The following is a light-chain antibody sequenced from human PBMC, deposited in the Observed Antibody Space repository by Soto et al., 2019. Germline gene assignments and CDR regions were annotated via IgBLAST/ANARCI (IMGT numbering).Light chain of an antibody. CDR2: GAS. J-gene: IGKJ3*01. V-gene: IGKV3D-20*02. CDR1: QSVSSRH. Sequence: EIVVTQSPGTLSLSPGERATLSCRASQSVSSRHLAWYQQKPGQAPRLLIYGASSRATGIPDRFSGSGSGTDFTLSISSLEPEDVAVYYCQQRSNWPLTFGPGTKVDIK. CDR3: QQRSNWPLT.